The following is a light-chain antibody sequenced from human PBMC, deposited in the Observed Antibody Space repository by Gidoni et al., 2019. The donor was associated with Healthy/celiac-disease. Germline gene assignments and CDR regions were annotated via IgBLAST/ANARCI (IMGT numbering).Light chain of an antibody. J-gene: IGKJ3*01. CDR2: GAS. V-gene: IGKV3-20*01. CDR1: QSTSSGY. Sequence: EIVLTQSPGTQSLSPGERATLSCRASQSTSSGYLAWYQQKPGQAPRLLIYGASTRATGIPDRFSGSGSGTDFTLTISRLEPEDFAVYYCQQYGSSPRITFGPGTKVDIK. CDR3: QQYGSSPRIT.